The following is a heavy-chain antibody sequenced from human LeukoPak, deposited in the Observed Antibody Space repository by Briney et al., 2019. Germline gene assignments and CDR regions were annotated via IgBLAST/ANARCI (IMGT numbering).Heavy chain of an antibody. CDR3: ARDSGGYYDSSGYYYLSYFDC. V-gene: IGHV3-30-3*01. Sequence: GRSLRLSCAASGFTFSSYAMHWVRQAPGKGLERVAVISYDGSNKYYADSVKGRFTISRDNSKNTLYLQMNSLRAEDTAVYYCARDSGGYYDSSGYYYLSYFDCWGQGTLVTVSS. CDR1: GFTFSSYA. J-gene: IGHJ4*02. D-gene: IGHD3-22*01. CDR2: ISYDGSNK.